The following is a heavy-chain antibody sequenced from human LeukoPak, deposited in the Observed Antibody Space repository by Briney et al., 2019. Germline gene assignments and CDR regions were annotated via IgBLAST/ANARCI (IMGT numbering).Heavy chain of an antibody. CDR1: GGSISSSSYY. D-gene: IGHD1-1*01. J-gene: IGHJ4*02. V-gene: IGHV4-39*01. CDR3: ARLQYNGGRYYFDY. Sequence: SETLSLTCTVSGGSISSSSYYWGWIRQPPGKGLAWIGSIYYSGSTYYNPSLKSRVAISVDTSKNQFSLKLSSVTAADTAVYFCARLQYNGGRYYFDYWGQGTLVTVPS. CDR2: IYYSGST.